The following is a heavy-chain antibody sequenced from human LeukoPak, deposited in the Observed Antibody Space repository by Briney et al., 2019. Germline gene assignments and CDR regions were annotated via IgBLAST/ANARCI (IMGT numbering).Heavy chain of an antibody. V-gene: IGHV3-66*01. Sequence: GGSLRLSCAVSGFAVSSTYMSWVRQAPGKGLEWFSVLYSGGSTYYADYVQGRFTISRDNSNNTLYLQMNSMRVEDTAAYFCARGDCSGGSCHSGLWGQGTLVTVSS. J-gene: IGHJ4*02. CDR3: ARGDCSGGSCHSGL. D-gene: IGHD2-15*01. CDR1: GFAVSSTY. CDR2: LYSGGST.